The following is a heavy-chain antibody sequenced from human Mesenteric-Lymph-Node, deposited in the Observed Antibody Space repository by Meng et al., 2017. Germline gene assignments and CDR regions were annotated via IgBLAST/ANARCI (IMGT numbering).Heavy chain of an antibody. V-gene: IGHV4-34*01. CDR3: ARGLVRGVIIINWFDP. CDR1: GGSFSGYY. D-gene: IGHD3-10*01. Sequence: QVQLQQWGAGLLKPSETLSLPCAVYGGSFSGYYWSWIRQPPGKGLEWIGEINHSGSTNYNPSLKSRVTISVDTSKNQFSLKLSSVTAADTAVYYCARGLVRGVIIINWFDPWGQGTLVTVSS. CDR2: INHSGST. J-gene: IGHJ5*02.